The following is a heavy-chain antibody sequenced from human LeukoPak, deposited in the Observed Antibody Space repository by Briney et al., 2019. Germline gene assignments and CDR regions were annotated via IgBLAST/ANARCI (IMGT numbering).Heavy chain of an antibody. Sequence: PGGSLRLSCAASGFTFSSYAMHWVRQAPGKGLEWVAVISYDGSNKYYADSVKGRFTISRDNSKNTLYLQMNSLRAEDTAVYYCVRDGRLYYYGSGSYYLRPFFDYWGQGTLVTVSS. J-gene: IGHJ4*02. V-gene: IGHV3-30-3*01. CDR2: ISYDGSNK. CDR3: VRDGRLYYYGSGSYYLRPFFDY. D-gene: IGHD3-10*01. CDR1: GFTFSSYA.